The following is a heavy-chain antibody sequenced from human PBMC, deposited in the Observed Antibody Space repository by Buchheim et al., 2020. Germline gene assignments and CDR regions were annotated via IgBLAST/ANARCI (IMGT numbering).Heavy chain of an antibody. D-gene: IGHD3-3*01. CDR3: AREGEPYYDFWSDNHGFDY. CDR1: GGSISSGDYY. CDR2: IYYSGST. Sequence: QVQLQESGPGLVKPSQTLSLTCTVSGGSISSGDYYWSWIRQPPGKGLEWIGYIYYSGSTYYNPSLKSRVTISVDTSKKQFSLKLSSVTAADTAVYYCAREGEPYYDFWSDNHGFDYWGQGTL. J-gene: IGHJ4*02. V-gene: IGHV4-30-4*01.